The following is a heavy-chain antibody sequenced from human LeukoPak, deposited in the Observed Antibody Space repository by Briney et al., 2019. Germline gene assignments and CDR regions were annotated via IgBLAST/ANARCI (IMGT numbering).Heavy chain of an antibody. D-gene: IGHD5-18*01. V-gene: IGHV1-2*02. Sequence: WASVKVSCKASGYTFTGYYMHWVRQAPGQGLEWMGWINPNSGGTNYAQKFQGRVTMTRDTSISTAYMELSRLRSDDTAVYYCARDMIRIQLWLDMGVRFDPWGQETLVTVSS. CDR3: ARDMIRIQLWLDMGVRFDP. CDR1: GYTFTGYY. CDR2: INPNSGGT. J-gene: IGHJ5*02.